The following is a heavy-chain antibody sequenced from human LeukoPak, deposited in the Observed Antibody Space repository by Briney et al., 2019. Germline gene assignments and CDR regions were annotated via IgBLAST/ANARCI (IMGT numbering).Heavy chain of an antibody. CDR3: ARSASPPHDCSSTSCYLASMSRRSSGNNWFDP. J-gene: IGHJ5*02. CDR1: GSSISSGSYY. V-gene: IGHV4-61*02. D-gene: IGHD2-2*01. CDR2: IYTSGST. Sequence: SETLSLTCTVSGSSISSGSYYWSWIRQPAGKGLEWIGRIYTSGSTNYNPSLKSRVTISVDTSKNQFSLKLSSVTAADTAVYYCARSASPPHDCSSTSCYLASMSRRSSGNNWFDPWGQGTLVTVSS.